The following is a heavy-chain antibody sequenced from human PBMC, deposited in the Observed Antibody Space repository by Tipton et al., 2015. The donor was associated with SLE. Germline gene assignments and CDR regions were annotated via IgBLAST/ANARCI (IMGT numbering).Heavy chain of an antibody. D-gene: IGHD1-26*01. Sequence: TLSLTCTVSGGSISSSSYYWGWIRQPPGKGLEWIGIIYYSGSTYYNPSLKSRVTISVDTSKNQFSLKLSSVTAADTSVYYCARGPIEGYYYYYMDVWGRGTTVTVSS. V-gene: IGHV4-39*07. CDR2: IYYSGST. J-gene: IGHJ6*03. CDR3: ARGPIEGYYYYYMDV. CDR1: GGSISSSSYY.